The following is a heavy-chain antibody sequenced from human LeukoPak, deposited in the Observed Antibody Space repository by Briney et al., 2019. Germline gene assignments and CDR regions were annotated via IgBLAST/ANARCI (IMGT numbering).Heavy chain of an antibody. V-gene: IGHV3-53*01. D-gene: IGHD6-6*01. CDR2: IYSGGST. CDR1: GFTVSSNY. Sequence: PGGSLRLSCAASGFTVSSNYMSWVRQAPGKGLEWFSVIYSGGSTYYADSVKGRFTISRDNSKNTLYLQMNSLRAEDTAVYYCARLSIAARDAFDIWGQGTMVTVSS. J-gene: IGHJ3*02. CDR3: ARLSIAARDAFDI.